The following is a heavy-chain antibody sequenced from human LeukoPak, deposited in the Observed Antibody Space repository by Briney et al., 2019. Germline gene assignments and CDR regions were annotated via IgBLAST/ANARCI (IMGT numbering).Heavy chain of an antibody. V-gene: IGHV3-30*03. J-gene: IGHJ6*04. Sequence: GGSLRLSCAASGFTFSSYGMHWVRQAPGKGLEWVAVISYDGSNKYYADSVKGRFTISRDNSKNTLYLQMNSLRAEDTAVYYCAFTLDVWGKGTTVTVSS. D-gene: IGHD3-16*01. CDR1: GFTFSSYG. CDR3: AFTLDV. CDR2: ISYDGSNK.